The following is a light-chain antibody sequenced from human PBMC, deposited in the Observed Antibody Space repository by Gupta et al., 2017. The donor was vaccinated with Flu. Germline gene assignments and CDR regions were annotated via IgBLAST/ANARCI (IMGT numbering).Light chain of an antibody. V-gene: IGKV1-17*01. CDR3: QQHNTHLLT. Sequence: DIQMTQSPSSLSASVGDRVTVTCRASQDIGNDLGWYQHKPGEAPKCLIYGASTFQSAVPPRFSGSGSGTEFNLTIRSLQPEDSATYYCQQHNTHLLTFGGGTKVEVK. CDR2: GAS. CDR1: QDIGND. J-gene: IGKJ4*01.